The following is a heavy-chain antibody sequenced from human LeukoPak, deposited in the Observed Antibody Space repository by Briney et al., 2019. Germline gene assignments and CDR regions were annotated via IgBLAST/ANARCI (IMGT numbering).Heavy chain of an antibody. J-gene: IGHJ4*02. CDR3: ARQEGYSYAPGNY. CDR1: GYSFTSYW. V-gene: IGHV5-51*01. D-gene: IGHD5-18*01. Sequence: GESLKISCQDSGYSFTSYWIGWVRQMPGKGLEWMGLIYPGDSDTKYSPSLQGQVTISADKSISTAYLQWSSLKASDTAMYYCARQEGYSYAPGNYWGQGTLVTVSS. CDR2: IYPGDSDT.